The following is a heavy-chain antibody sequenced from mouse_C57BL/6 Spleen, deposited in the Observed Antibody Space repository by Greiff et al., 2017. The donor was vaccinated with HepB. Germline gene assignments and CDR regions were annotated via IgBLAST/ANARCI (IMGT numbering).Heavy chain of an antibody. CDR1: GYTFTSYG. D-gene: IGHD2-14*01. CDR2: IYPRSGHT. V-gene: IGHV1-81*01. CDR3: ARSGDRGYYFDY. J-gene: IGHJ2*01. Sequence: QVQLQQSGAELARPGASVKLSCKASGYTFTSYGISWVKQRTGQGLEWIGEIYPRSGHTYYNEKFKGKATLTADKSSSTAYMELRSLTSEDSAVYFCARSGDRGYYFDYWGQGTTLTVSS.